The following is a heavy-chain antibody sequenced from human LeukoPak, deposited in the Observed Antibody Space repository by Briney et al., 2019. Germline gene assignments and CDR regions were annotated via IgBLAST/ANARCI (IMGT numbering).Heavy chain of an antibody. CDR2: IYYSGST. J-gene: IGHJ4*02. CDR1: GGSISSGDYY. D-gene: IGHD3-10*01. V-gene: IGHV4-30-4*01. CDR3: ARVSYGSYYFDY. Sequence: PSETLSLTCSVSGGSISSGDYYWSWIRQPPGKGLEWIGYIYYSGSTYYNPSLKSRVTISVDTSKNQFSLKLSSVTAADTAVYYCARVSYGSYYFDYWGQGTLVTVSS.